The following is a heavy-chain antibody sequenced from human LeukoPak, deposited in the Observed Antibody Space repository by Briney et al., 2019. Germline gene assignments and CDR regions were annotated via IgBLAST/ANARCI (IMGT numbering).Heavy chain of an antibody. D-gene: IGHD6-13*01. V-gene: IGHV1-46*01. Sequence: ASVKLSCKAFGYTFTGYWMHWVRQAPGQGPEWMGVISPSGGSTIYAQKFKGRVTLTRDMSTSTDYLELSSLRSEDKAVYYCATASWREGHGGAFDIWGQGTMVTVSS. CDR2: ISPSGGST. CDR1: GYTFTGYW. J-gene: IGHJ3*02. CDR3: ATASWREGHGGAFDI.